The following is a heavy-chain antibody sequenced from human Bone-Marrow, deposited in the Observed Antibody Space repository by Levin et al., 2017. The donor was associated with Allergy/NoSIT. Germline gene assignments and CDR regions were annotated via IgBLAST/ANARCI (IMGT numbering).Heavy chain of an antibody. CDR3: TTNYYDSSGYIDY. J-gene: IGHJ4*02. D-gene: IGHD3-22*01. Sequence: RGESLKISCAASGFTFSNAWMNWVRQAPGKGLEWVGRIKSKTDGGTTDYAAPVKGRFTISRDDSKNTLYLQMNSLKTEDTAVYYCTTNYYDSSGYIDYWGQGTLVTVSS. CDR1: GFTFSNAW. V-gene: IGHV3-15*07. CDR2: IKSKTDGGTT.